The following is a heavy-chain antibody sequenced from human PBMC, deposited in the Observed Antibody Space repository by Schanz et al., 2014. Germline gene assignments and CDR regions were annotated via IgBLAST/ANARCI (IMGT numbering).Heavy chain of an antibody. V-gene: IGHV3-23*01. J-gene: IGHJ4*02. CDR3: AKVRYSSGWRGDYFDE. Sequence: EMQLLESGGGLAQPGGSLRLSCAASGFTLSNYAMSWVRQAPGKGLEWLSVISASGGDTYYADSVKGRFTISRDNSKNTLYPQKNSLRAEDTAVYYCAKVRYSSGWRGDYFDEWGQGTLVTVAS. CDR1: GFTLSNYA. D-gene: IGHD6-25*01. CDR2: ISASGGDT.